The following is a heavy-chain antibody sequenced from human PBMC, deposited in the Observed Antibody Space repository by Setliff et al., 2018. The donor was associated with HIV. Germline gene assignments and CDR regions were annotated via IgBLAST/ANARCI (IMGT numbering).Heavy chain of an antibody. Sequence: SETLSLTCAVSGYSISSGYYWGWIRQPPGKGLEWIGSIYHSGSTYYNPSLKSRVTISADTSKNQFSLKLSSVTVADTAVYHCARHAGLLWFGELWRGGEYYFDSWGQETLVTVSS. CDR3: ARHAGLLWFGELWRGGEYYFDS. V-gene: IGHV4-38-2*01. J-gene: IGHJ4*02. CDR2: IYHSGST. CDR1: GYSISSGYY. D-gene: IGHD3-10*01.